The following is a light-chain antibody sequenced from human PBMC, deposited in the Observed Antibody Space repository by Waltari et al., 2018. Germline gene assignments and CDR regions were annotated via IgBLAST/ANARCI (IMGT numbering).Light chain of an antibody. CDR3: QQYNSYSRT. Sequence: DMQMTQSPSTLSASVGDGVTITCRASQSISSWLAWYQQKPGKPPKLLIYKASSLESGVPSRFSGSGSGTEFTLTISSLQPDDFATYYCQQYNSYSRTFCQGTKLEIK. V-gene: IGKV1-5*03. J-gene: IGKJ2*01. CDR2: KAS. CDR1: QSISSW.